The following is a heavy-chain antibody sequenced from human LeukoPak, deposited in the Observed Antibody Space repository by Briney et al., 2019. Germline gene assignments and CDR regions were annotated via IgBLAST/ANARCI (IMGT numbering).Heavy chain of an antibody. V-gene: IGHV3-21*01. J-gene: IGHJ6*03. CDR2: ISSSSSYI. Sequence: GGSLRLSCAASGFTFSSYSMNWVRQAPGKGLEWVSSISSSSSYIYYADSVKGRFTISRDNAKNSLYLQMNSLRAEDTAVYYCAKAAYYYYYMDVWGKGTTVTVSS. CDR3: AKAAYYYYYMDV. CDR1: GFTFSSYS.